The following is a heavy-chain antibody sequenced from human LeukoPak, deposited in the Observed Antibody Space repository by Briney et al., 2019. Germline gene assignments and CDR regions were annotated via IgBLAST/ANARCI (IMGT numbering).Heavy chain of an antibody. D-gene: IGHD3-16*01. CDR1: GYTFTGYY. CDR2: SNPNSGGT. V-gene: IGHV1-2*02. CDR3: ARDMSRGKGGIGAGYYMDV. J-gene: IGHJ6*03. Sequence: GASVKVSCKASGYTFTGYYIHWVRQAPGQGLEWMGWSNPNSGGTYYAQKFQGRVTLTRDTSISTAYMELNTLRSDDTAMYYCARDMSRGKGGIGAGYYMDVWGKGTTVTVSS.